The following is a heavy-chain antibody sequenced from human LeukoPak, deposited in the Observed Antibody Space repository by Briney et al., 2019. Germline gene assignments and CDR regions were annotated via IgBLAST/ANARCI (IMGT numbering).Heavy chain of an antibody. D-gene: IGHD2-8*01. Sequence: QTGGSLRLSCAASRFTFSSYGMHWVRQAPGKGLEWVAFIRYDGSNKYYADSVKGRFTISRDNSKNTLYLQMNSLRAEDTAVYYCAKGGDYCTNVACPYYYYYYMDVWGKGTTVTVSS. CDR1: RFTFSSYG. J-gene: IGHJ6*03. CDR3: AKGGDYCTNVACPYYYYYYMDV. CDR2: IRYDGSNK. V-gene: IGHV3-30*02.